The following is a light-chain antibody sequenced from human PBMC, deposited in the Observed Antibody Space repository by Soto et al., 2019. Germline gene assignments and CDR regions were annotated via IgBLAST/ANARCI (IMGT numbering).Light chain of an antibody. CDR1: QGISNY. CDR3: QKYNSASLT. CDR2: AAS. J-gene: IGKJ4*01. V-gene: IGKV1-27*01. Sequence: DIQMTQSPSSLSASVGDRVTITCRASQGISNYLAWYQQKPGKVPKLLIYAASTLQSGVPSRFSGSGSGTDFTLTISSMKHHYVATTFCQKYNSASLTFGGGTKVEIK.